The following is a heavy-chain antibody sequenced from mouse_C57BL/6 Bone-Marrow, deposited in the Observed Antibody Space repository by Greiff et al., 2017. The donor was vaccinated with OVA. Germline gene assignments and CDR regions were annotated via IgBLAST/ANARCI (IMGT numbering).Heavy chain of an antibody. V-gene: IGHV1-58*01. J-gene: IGHJ4*01. CDR2: IYIGNGYT. CDR1: GYTFTSYG. D-gene: IGHD2-4*01. CDR3: ESIYYDYDGAIYAMDY. Sequence: EVKLMESGAELVRPGSSVKMSCKTSGYTFTSYGINWVKQRPGQGLEWIGYIYIGNGYTEYNEKFKGKATLTSDTSSSTAYMQLSSLTSEDSAIYFCESIYYDYDGAIYAMDYWGQGTSVTVSS.